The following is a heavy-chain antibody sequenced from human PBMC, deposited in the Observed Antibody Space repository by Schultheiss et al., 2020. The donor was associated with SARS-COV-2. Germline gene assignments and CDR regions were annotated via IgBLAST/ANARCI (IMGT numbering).Heavy chain of an antibody. CDR1: GFSFSSYE. J-gene: IGHJ6*02. V-gene: IGHV3-7*01. CDR3: ARDQVVVHYGMDV. CDR2: IKQDGSEK. D-gene: IGHD2-2*01. Sequence: GGSLRLSCVTSGFSFSSYEMNWVRQAPGKGLEWVANIKQDGSEKYYVDSVKGRFTISRDNAKNSLYLQMNSLRAEDTAVYYCARDQVVVHYGMDVWGQGTTVTVSS.